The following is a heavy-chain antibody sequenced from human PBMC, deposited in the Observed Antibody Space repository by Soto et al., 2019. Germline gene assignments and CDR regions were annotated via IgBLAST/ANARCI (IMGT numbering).Heavy chain of an antibody. CDR3: ASVLSRSRWYALGY. D-gene: IGHD6-19*01. J-gene: IGHJ1*01. CDR1: GGTISTYY. V-gene: IGHV4-59*01. CDR2: IYNTAST. Sequence: PSETLSLTCTVSGGTISTYYWHWIRQPPGKVLEWSGYIYNTASTNYIPSRKSRVTISLDRSKKRFSLTLNSVTSADTAVYYRASVLSRSRWYALGYWGQGRMVTVT.